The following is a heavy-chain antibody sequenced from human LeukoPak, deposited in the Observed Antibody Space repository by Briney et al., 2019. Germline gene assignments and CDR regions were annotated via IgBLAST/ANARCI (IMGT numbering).Heavy chain of an antibody. J-gene: IGHJ3*02. CDR1: GGTFSSYA. D-gene: IGHD3-10*01. V-gene: IGHV1-69*05. CDR3: ARSRVRGSPHPNAFDI. CDR2: IIPIFGTA. Sequence: SAKVSCKASGGTFSSYAISWVRQAPGQGLEWMGGIIPIFGTANYAQKFQGRVTMTTDTSTSTAYMELRSLRSDDTAVYYCARSRVRGSPHPNAFDIWGQGTKVTVSS.